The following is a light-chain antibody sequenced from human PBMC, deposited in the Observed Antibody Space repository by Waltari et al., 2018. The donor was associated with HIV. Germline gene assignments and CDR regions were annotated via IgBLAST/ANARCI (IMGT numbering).Light chain of an antibody. J-gene: IGLJ2*01. CDR3: QAWDSSTVV. Sequence: SYEVTPPPSVSVSPGQTASITCSGDKLGDKYACWYQQRPGQSPVLVIYQDSKRPSAIPERFSGSNSGNTATLTISGTQAMDEADYYCQAWDSSTVVFGGGTKLTVL. CDR1: KLGDKY. V-gene: IGLV3-1*01. CDR2: QDS.